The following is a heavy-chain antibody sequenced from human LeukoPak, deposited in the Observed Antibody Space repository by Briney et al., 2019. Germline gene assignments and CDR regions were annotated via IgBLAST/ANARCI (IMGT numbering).Heavy chain of an antibody. V-gene: IGHV4-34*01. CDR3: ARHNRRNWSDP. J-gene: IGHJ5*02. Sequence: SETLSLTCAVYGGSFSGYYWSWIRQPPGKGLEWIGEINHSGSTNYNPSLKSRVTISVDTSKNQFSLKLSSVTAADTAVYYCARHNRRNWSDPWGQGTLVTVSS. CDR2: INHSGST. CDR1: GGSFSGYY. D-gene: IGHD1-1*01.